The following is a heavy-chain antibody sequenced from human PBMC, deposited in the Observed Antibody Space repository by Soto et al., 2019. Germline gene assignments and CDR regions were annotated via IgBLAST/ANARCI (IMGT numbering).Heavy chain of an antibody. CDR3: ARLLASYDFWTRFDP. Sequence: LSLTCTVSGGSISSYYWSWIRQPAGKGLEWIGRIYTSGSTNYNPSLKSRVTMSVDTSKNQFSLKLSSVTAADTAVYYCARLLASYDFWTRFDPWGQGTLVTVSS. CDR1: GGSISSYY. V-gene: IGHV4-4*07. CDR2: IYTSGST. J-gene: IGHJ5*02. D-gene: IGHD3-3*01.